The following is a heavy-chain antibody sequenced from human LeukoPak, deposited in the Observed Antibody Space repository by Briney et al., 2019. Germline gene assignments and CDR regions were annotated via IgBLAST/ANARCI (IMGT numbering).Heavy chain of an antibody. CDR1: GGSIGSGGSS. V-gene: IGHV4-30-2*01. CDR3: ARGPNDILTVYYRTFFDH. CDR2: IYHSGAT. J-gene: IGHJ4*02. D-gene: IGHD3-9*01. Sequence: SETLSPTCAVSGGSIGSGGSSWSWIRQPPGKGLEFIGYIYHSGATYYNPSLKSRVTISVDRSKDQFSLKLTSVTAADTAVYYCARGPNDILTVYYRTFFDHWGEGALVTVSS.